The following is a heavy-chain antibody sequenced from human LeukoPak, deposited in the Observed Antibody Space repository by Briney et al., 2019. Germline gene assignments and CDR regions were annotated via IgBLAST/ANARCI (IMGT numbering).Heavy chain of an antibody. CDR2: INHSGSA. D-gene: IGHD3-3*01. CDR3: ARGRNFWSGYLSAGREYYFDY. Sequence: SETLSLTCAVYGGSFSGYYWSWIRQPPGKGLEWIGEINHSGSANYNPSLKSRVTISVDTSKNQFSLKLSSVTAADTAVYYCARGRNFWSGYLSAGREYYFDYWGQGTLVTVSS. V-gene: IGHV4-34*01. J-gene: IGHJ4*02. CDR1: GGSFSGYY.